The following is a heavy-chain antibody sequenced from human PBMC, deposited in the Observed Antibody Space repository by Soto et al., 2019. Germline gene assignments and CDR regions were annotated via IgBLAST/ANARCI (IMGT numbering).Heavy chain of an antibody. Sequence: PSETLSLTCTVSGGSISSYYWSWIRQPPGKGLEWIGYIYYSGSTNYNPSLKSRVTISVDTSKNQFSLKLSSVTAADTAVYYCARHGPLVVVATNWFDPWGQGTLVTVSS. CDR2: IYYSGST. CDR1: GGSISSYY. CDR3: ARHGPLVVVATNWFDP. D-gene: IGHD2-15*01. J-gene: IGHJ5*02. V-gene: IGHV4-59*08.